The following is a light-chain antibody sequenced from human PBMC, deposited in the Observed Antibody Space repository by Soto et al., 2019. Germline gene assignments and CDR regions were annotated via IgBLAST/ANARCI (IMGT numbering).Light chain of an antibody. CDR1: RSVSSRY. CDR3: HQYGYSPNT. Sequence: EIVLTQSPGTLSLSPGERATLSSRASRSVSSRYLAWYQQKPGQAPRLLIYGASSRATGIPDRFSGSGSGTDFTLTITGLEPEDFAVYHCHQYGYSPNTFGQGTKLEIK. CDR2: GAS. J-gene: IGKJ2*01. V-gene: IGKV3-20*01.